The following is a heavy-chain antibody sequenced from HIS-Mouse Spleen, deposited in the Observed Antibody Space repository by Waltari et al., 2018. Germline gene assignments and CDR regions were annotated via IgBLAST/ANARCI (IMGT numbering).Heavy chain of an antibody. CDR2: RWYDGSNK. Sequence: QVQLVESGGGVVQPGRSLRLACAASGFTFSGHGMPVVRRAPGKGLEWVAVRWYDGSNKYYADSVKGRFTISRDNSKNTLYLQMNSLRAEDTAVYYCASISLWGGPVDIWGQGTMVTVSS. CDR1: GFTFSGHG. J-gene: IGHJ3*02. V-gene: IGHV3-33*01. CDR3: ASISLWGGPVDI. D-gene: IGHD3-10*01.